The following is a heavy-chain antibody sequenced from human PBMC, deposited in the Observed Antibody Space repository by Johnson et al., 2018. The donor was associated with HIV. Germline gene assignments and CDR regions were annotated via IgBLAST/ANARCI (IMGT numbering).Heavy chain of an antibody. CDR3: ARDKGIAAAATDDAFDI. D-gene: IGHD6-13*01. J-gene: IGHJ3*02. CDR2: ISYDGNNK. Sequence: QVQLVESGGGVVQPGRSLRLSCAASGFTFSSYGMHWVRQAPGKGLEWVAVISYDGNNKYYADSVKGRFTISRDNAKNSLYLQMNSLRAEDTAVYYCARDKGIAAAATDDAFDIWGQGTMVTVSS. V-gene: IGHV3-30*03. CDR1: GFTFSSYG.